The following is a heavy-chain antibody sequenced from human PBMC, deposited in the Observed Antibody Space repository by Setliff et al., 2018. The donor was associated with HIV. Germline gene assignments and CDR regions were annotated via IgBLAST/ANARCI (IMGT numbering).Heavy chain of an antibody. CDR3: VRGYYYDKTGYGTFDI. Sequence: ASVKVSCKASGYTFTAYGITWVRQAPGQGLEWMGWMSAYSGDTKYAQKIQGRVNMTRDTSTYTAYVELRSLRFDDTALYYCVRGYYYDKTGYGTFDIWGQGTVVTVSS. CDR2: MSAYSGDT. CDR1: GYTFTAYG. V-gene: IGHV1-18*04. J-gene: IGHJ3*02. D-gene: IGHD3-22*01.